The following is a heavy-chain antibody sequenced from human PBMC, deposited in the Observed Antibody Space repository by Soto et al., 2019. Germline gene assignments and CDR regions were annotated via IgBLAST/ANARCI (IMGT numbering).Heavy chain of an antibody. V-gene: IGHV5-51*01. CDR3: ARRGCRGLWSSTFDY. CDR1: GYGFTSYW. J-gene: IGHJ4*02. Sequence: GESLKISCQASGYGFTSYWIAWVRQQPGKGLEWMGIVYPGDSDARYSPSFQGQVTMSADKSINTAYLQWTSLKASDSAIYYCARRGCRGLWSSTFDYWGRGTQVTVSS. CDR2: VYPGDSDA. D-gene: IGHD3-10*01.